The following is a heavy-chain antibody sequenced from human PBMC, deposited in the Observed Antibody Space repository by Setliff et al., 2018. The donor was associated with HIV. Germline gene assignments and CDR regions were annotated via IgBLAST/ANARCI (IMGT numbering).Heavy chain of an antibody. CDR3: ARHVGYSSSSLDY. V-gene: IGHV4-59*08. D-gene: IGHD6-6*01. J-gene: IGHJ4*02. CDR1: GGSINSYY. CDR2: IYASGST. Sequence: SETLSLTCTVSGGSINSYYWSWIRQPPGKGLEWIGYIYASGSTNYNPSLKSRVTISVDTSKNQFSLNLSSVTAADTAVYYCARHVGYSSSSLDYWGQGTLVTVSS.